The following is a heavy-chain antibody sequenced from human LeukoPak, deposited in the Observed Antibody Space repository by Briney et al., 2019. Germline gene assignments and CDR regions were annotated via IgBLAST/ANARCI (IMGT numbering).Heavy chain of an antibody. Sequence: SVKVSCKASGGTFSSYAISWVRQAPGQGLEWMGGIIPIFGTANYAQKFQGRVTITADESTSTAYMELSSLRSEDTAVYYCARDRGLNDSSGYSFDYWGQGTLVTVSS. CDR1: GGTFSSYA. J-gene: IGHJ4*02. CDR3: ARDRGLNDSSGYSFDY. D-gene: IGHD3-22*01. CDR2: IIPIFGTA. V-gene: IGHV1-69*01.